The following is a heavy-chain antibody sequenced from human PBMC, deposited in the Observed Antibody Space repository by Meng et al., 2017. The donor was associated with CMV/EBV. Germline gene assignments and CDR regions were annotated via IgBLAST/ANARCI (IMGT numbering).Heavy chain of an antibody. V-gene: IGHV1-2*02. Sequence: SCEASGYTFTGYYMHGVRQAPGQGLEWMGWINPDSGGTNYAQKFQGRVTMTRDTSISTAYMELSRLRSDDTAVYYCARGDGYKDLDYWGQGTLVTVSS. CDR2: INPDSGGT. CDR1: GYTFTGYY. D-gene: IGHD5-24*01. CDR3: ARGDGYKDLDY. J-gene: IGHJ4*02.